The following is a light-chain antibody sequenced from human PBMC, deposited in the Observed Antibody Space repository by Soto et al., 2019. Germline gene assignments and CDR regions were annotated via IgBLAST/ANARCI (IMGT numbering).Light chain of an antibody. CDR3: LQSYGTPFT. J-gene: IGKJ3*01. CDR1: QSISSY. V-gene: IGKV1-39*01. CDR2: AAS. Sequence: DIQMTQSPSSLSASVGDRVTITCRASQSISSYLNWYQQKPGKVPNLLIYAASSLQSGVLSRFSGSGSATHVALTISLLQPEDFATYHCLQSYGTPFTFGPG.